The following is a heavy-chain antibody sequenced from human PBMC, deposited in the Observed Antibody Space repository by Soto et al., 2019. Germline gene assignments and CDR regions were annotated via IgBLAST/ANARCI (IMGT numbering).Heavy chain of an antibody. Sequence: PSETLSLTCAVSGGSISSGGYSWSWIRQPPGKGLEWIGYIYHSGSTYYNPSLKSRVTISVDRSKNQFSLKLSSVTAADTAVYYCARGPGWFGELRWSGMDVWGQGTTVTVSS. CDR2: IYHSGST. V-gene: IGHV4-30-2*01. D-gene: IGHD3-10*01. CDR1: GGSISSGGYS. CDR3: ARGPGWFGELRWSGMDV. J-gene: IGHJ6*02.